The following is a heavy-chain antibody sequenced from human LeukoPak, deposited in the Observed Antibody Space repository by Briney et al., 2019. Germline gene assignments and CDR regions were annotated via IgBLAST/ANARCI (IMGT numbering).Heavy chain of an antibody. J-gene: IGHJ4*02. CDR1: GGPITEYY. CDR3: ARDRGTTGYYYLDS. V-gene: IGHV4-59*01. D-gene: IGHD1-26*01. Sequence: SETLSLTCSVSGGPITEYYWSWIRQPPGQGLELIGYIYHTRSTNYSPPLKSRLTMSVDASRNQFSLKLVSVTAADTGVYYCARDRGTTGYYYLDSWGQGILVTVSS. CDR2: IYHTRST.